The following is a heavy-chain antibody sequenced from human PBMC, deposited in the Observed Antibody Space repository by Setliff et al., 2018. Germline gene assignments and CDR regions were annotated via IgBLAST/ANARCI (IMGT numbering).Heavy chain of an antibody. CDR1: GGTFSSYA. Sequence: SVKVSCKASGGTFSSYAISWVRQAPGQGLEWMGGIIPIFGTANYAQKFQGRVTITADESTSTAYMELSSLRSEDTAVYYCASVEMATISAFDIWGQGTMVTVSS. CDR3: ASVEMATISAFDI. D-gene: IGHD5-12*01. V-gene: IGHV1-69*13. J-gene: IGHJ3*02. CDR2: IIPIFGTA.